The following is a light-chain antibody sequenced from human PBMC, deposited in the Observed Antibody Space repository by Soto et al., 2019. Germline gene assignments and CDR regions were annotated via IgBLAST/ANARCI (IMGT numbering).Light chain of an antibody. Sequence: DIQMTQSPSTLSASVGDRVTITCRASQSISSWLAWYQQKPGKAPKLLIYDASSLESGVPSRFSGSGSGTYFTLTISSLQPDDFATYYCQQYNSYSWTFGQGTKVEIK. CDR2: DAS. CDR3: QQYNSYSWT. CDR1: QSISSW. J-gene: IGKJ1*01. V-gene: IGKV1-5*01.